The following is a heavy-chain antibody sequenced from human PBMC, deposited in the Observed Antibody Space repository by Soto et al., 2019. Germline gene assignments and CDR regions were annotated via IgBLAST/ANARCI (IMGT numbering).Heavy chain of an antibody. CDR3: ARERRESCYYVGAKYFDS. CDR1: GFTFSSYS. D-gene: IGHD1-26*01. Sequence: EVQLVESGGGLVQPGGSLRLSCAASGFTFSSYSMNWVRQAPGQGLEGVSYISSSSSTIYYADSVKGRFTISRDNAKNSLYLQMNSLRAEDTAVYYCARERRESCYYVGAKYFDSCGQGTLVTVSS. CDR2: ISSSSSTI. J-gene: IGHJ4*02. V-gene: IGHV3-48*01.